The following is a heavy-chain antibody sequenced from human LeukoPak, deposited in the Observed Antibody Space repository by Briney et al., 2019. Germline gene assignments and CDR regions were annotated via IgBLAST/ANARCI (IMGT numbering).Heavy chain of an antibody. CDR1: GGSISSYC. J-gene: IGHJ5*02. CDR2: IYYSGST. V-gene: IGHV4-59*01. D-gene: IGHD6-13*01. CDR3: ARAFIAAAGTIDGFDP. Sequence: PSETLSLTCTVSGGSISSYCWSWIRQPPGKGLEWIGYIYYSGSTNYNPSLKSRVTISVDTSKNQFSLKLSSVTAADTAVYYCARAFIAAAGTIDGFDPWGQGTLVTVSS.